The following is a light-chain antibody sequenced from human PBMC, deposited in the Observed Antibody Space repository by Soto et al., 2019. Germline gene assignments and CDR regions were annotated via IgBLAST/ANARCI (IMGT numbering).Light chain of an antibody. Sequence: EIVMTQSPATLSVSPGERATLSCRASQSVSSNLAWYQQKPGQAPRLLIYGASTRATGIPARFSGSGSGTEFTLTISSLQFEDFAVYYCQQYNNWPPFTFGQGTKVEIK. CDR1: QSVSSN. V-gene: IGKV3D-15*01. CDR3: QQYNNWPPFT. CDR2: GAS. J-gene: IGKJ1*01.